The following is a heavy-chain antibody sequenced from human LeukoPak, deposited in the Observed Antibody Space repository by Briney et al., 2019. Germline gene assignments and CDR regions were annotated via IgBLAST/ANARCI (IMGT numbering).Heavy chain of an antibody. J-gene: IGHJ6*02. CDR1: GYTFTSYD. D-gene: IGHD2-2*01. Sequence: ASVKVSCKASGYTFTSYDINWVGQATGQGVEWMGWMNPNSGNTGYAQKFQGRVTMTRNTSISTAYMELSSLRSEDTAVYYCARVGLMYQLLLDDYYYGMDVWGQGTTVTVSS. CDR2: MNPNSGNT. CDR3: ARVGLMYQLLLDDYYYGMDV. V-gene: IGHV1-8*01.